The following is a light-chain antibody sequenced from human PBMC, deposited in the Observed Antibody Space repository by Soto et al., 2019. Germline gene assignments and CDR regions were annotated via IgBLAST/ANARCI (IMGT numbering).Light chain of an antibody. V-gene: IGKV4-1*01. CDR1: QGIRND. CDR2: WAS. CDR3: QQYYSTPFT. Sequence: DIQMTQSPSSLSASVGDRVTITCRTSQGIRNDLGWYQQKPGQPPKLLIYWASTRESGVPDRFSGSGSGTDFTLTISSLQAEDVAVYYCQQYYSTPFTFGQGTRLEIK. J-gene: IGKJ5*01.